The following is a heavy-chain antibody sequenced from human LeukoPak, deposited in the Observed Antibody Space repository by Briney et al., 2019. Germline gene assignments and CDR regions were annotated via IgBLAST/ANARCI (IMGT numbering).Heavy chain of an antibody. V-gene: IGHV4-31*03. CDR1: GGSISSGGYY. D-gene: IGHD1-26*01. CDR3: ARVGIGREQGSQYYYGMDV. J-gene: IGHJ6*02. Sequence: PSETLSLTCTVSGGSISSGGYYWSWIRQHPGKGLERIGYIYYSGSTYYNPSLKSRVTISVDTSKNQFSLKLSSVTAADTAVYYCARVGIGREQGSQYYYGMDVWGQGTTVTVSS. CDR2: IYYSGST.